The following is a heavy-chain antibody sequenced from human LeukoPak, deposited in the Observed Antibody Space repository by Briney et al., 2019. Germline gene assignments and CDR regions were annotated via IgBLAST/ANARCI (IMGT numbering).Heavy chain of an antibody. D-gene: IGHD3-22*01. Sequence: SVKVSCKASGGTFSSYAISWVRQAPGQGLEWMGRIIPILGIANYAQKFQGRVTITADKSTSTAYMELSSLRSEDTAVYYCASYYYDSSGYYSPGYWGRGTLVTVSS. J-gene: IGHJ2*01. CDR1: GGTFSSYA. V-gene: IGHV1-69*04. CDR3: ASYYYDSSGYYSPGY. CDR2: IIPILGIA.